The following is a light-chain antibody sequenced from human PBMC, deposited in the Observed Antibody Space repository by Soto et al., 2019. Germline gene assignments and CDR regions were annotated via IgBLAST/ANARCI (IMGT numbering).Light chain of an antibody. V-gene: IGKV3-20*01. Sequence: EIVLTQSPGTLSLSPGERATLSCRASQIVSTSYLAWYQQKPGQAPRLLIYGASSRATGIPDRFSGSGSGTDFTLTISRREPEDFAVYYCQQYGSSPMYTFGQVTKLEIK. CDR2: GAS. J-gene: IGKJ2*01. CDR3: QQYGSSPMYT. CDR1: QIVSTSY.